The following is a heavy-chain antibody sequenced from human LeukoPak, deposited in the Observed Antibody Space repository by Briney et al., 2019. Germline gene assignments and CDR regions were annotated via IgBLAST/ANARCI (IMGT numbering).Heavy chain of an antibody. CDR1: GGSISSYY. J-gene: IGHJ4*02. CDR2: IYYSGST. CDR3: ARTGPRQLIDY. D-gene: IGHD6-19*01. Sequence: PSETLSLTFTVAGGSISSYYWSWIRQPPGKGLEWIGYIYYSGSTNYNPSLKSRVTISVDTSKNQFSLKLSSVTAADTAVYYCARTGPRQLIDYWGQGTLVTVSS. V-gene: IGHV4-59*01.